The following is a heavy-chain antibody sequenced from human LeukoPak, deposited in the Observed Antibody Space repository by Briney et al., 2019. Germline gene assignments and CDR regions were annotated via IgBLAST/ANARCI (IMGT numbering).Heavy chain of an antibody. CDR2: IYPGDSDT. Sequence: PGGSLRLSCKGSGYSFTSYWIGWVRQMPGKGLEWMGIIYPGDSDTRYSPSFQGRFTISADKSISTAYLQWSSLKASDTAMYYCATSAASPYYYYMDVWGKGTTVTVSS. J-gene: IGHJ6*03. CDR1: GYSFTSYW. D-gene: IGHD6-13*01. V-gene: IGHV5-51*01. CDR3: ATSAASPYYYYMDV.